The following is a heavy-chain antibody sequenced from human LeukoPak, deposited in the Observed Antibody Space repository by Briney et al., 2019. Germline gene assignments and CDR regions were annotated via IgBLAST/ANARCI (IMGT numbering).Heavy chain of an antibody. CDR1: GFTFSGSA. V-gene: IGHV3-73*01. CDR2: IRSKANSYAT. CDR3: TRLRWVGSSYYYYYMDV. J-gene: IGHJ6*03. Sequence: TGGSLRLSCAASGFTFSGSAMHWVRQASGKGLEWVGRIRSKANSYATAYAASVKGRFTISRDDSKNTAYLQMNSLKTEDTAVYYCTRLRWVGSSYYYYYMDVWGKGTTVTVSS. D-gene: IGHD5-24*01.